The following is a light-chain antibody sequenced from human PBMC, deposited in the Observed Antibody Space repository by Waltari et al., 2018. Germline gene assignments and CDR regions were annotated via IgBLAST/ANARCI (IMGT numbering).Light chain of an antibody. CDR3: SSYTSSSTEV. Sequence: QSALTQPASVSGSPGQSITISCTGTSSDVGGYNYFSWYQQHPGKAPKLMIYEVSNRPPGVSNRFSGSKSGNTSSLTISGLQAEDEADYYCSSYTSSSTEVFGGGTKLTVL. V-gene: IGLV2-14*01. CDR1: SSDVGGYNY. CDR2: EVS. J-gene: IGLJ3*02.